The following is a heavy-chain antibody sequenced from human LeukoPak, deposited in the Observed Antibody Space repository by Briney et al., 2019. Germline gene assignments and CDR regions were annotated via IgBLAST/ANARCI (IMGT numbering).Heavy chain of an antibody. J-gene: IGHJ6*03. CDR1: GFTFSSYW. Sequence: GGSLRLSCAASGFTFSSYWMSWVRQAPGKGLEWVANIKQDGSEKYYVDSVKGRFTISRDNAKNTLYLQMNSLRAEDTAVYYCARVGGGYSIYYYYYYMDVWGKGTTVTVSS. D-gene: IGHD3-22*01. CDR3: ARVGGGYSIYYYYYYMDV. CDR2: IKQDGSEK. V-gene: IGHV3-7*01.